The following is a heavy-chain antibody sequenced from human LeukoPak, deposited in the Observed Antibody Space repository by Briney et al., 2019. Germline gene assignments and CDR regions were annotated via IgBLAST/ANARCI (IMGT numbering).Heavy chain of an antibody. Sequence: RGSLRLSCAASGFTLSDYYMHWVRQAQGKGLLWISHINGDGSRTGYADSVKGRFTISRDNAKNILYLQMNSLRAEDTAVYYCSRGTYPYSSDTWGQGALVTVSS. CDR2: INGDGSRT. CDR1: GFTLSDYY. J-gene: IGHJ5*02. CDR3: SRGTYPYSSDT. D-gene: IGHD3-10*01. V-gene: IGHV3-74*01.